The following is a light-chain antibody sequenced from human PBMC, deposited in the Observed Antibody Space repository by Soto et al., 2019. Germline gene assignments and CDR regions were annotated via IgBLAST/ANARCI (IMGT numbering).Light chain of an antibody. J-gene: IGKJ4*01. Sequence: IQLTQSPSSLSASVGDRVTITCRASQGISSYLAWYQQKPGKAPKLLIYAASTFQSGVPSRFSGSGSETDFTLTINSLQPEDFATYYCQQLSGYPLTFGGGTKVEIK. CDR1: QGISSY. CDR2: AAS. V-gene: IGKV1-9*01. CDR3: QQLSGYPLT.